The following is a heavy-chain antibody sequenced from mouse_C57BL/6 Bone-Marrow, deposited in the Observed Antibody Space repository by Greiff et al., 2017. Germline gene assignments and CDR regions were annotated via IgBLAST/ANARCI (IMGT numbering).Heavy chain of an antibody. D-gene: IGHD4-1*01. Sequence: QVQLQQSGPELVKPGASVKISCKASGYAFSSSWMNWVKQRPGKGLEWIGRIYPGDGDTNYNGKFKGKATLTADKSSSTAYMQLSSLTSEDSAVYVCARWNWDWYFDVWGTGTTVTVSS. J-gene: IGHJ1*03. V-gene: IGHV1-82*01. CDR2: IYPGDGDT. CDR3: ARWNWDWYFDV. CDR1: GYAFSSSW.